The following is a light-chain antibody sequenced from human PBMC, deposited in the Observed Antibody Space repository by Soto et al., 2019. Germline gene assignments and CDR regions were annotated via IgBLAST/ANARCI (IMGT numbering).Light chain of an antibody. V-gene: IGKV3-15*01. CDR1: QNVFTN. CDR3: QQFADWPPYT. Sequence: ETVMTQSPATLSVSPGERATLSCRASQNVFTNVAWYQQKPGQAPRLLIYRASIRATGVPARFSGSGSGTEFTLTISSLQSEDFALYFCQQFADWPPYTFGQGTKLQIE. J-gene: IGKJ2*01. CDR2: RAS.